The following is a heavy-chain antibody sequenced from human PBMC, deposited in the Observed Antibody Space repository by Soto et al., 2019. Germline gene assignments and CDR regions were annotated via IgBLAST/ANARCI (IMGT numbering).Heavy chain of an antibody. D-gene: IGHD4-17*01. V-gene: IGHV1-58*01. CDR3: AAPYAYYYGMDV. Sequence: QMQLVQSGPEVKKPGTSVKVSCKASGFTFTSSAVQWVRQARGQRLEWIGWIVVGSGNTNYAQKFQERVTITRAMSTSTSYMELSSLRSEDTAVYYCAAPYAYYYGMDVWGQGTTVTVSS. J-gene: IGHJ6*02. CDR2: IVVGSGNT. CDR1: GFTFTSSA.